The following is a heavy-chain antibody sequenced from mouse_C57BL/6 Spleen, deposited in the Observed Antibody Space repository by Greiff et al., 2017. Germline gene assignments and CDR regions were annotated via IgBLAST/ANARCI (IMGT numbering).Heavy chain of an antibody. CDR2: IYPGDGDT. D-gene: IGHD2-1*01. CDR3: ARMGNSYAMDY. CDR1: GYAFSSSW. V-gene: IGHV1-82*01. Sequence: QVQLKESGPELVKPGASVKISCKASGYAFSSSWMNWVKQRPGKGLEWIGRIYPGDGDTNYNGKFKGKATLTADKSSSTAYMQLSSLTSEDSAVYFCARMGNSYAMDYWGQGTSVTVSS. J-gene: IGHJ4*01.